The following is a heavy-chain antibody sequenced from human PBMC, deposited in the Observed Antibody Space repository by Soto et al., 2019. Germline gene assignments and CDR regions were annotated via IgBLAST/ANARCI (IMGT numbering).Heavy chain of an antibody. J-gene: IGHJ6*03. V-gene: IGHV3-23*01. CDR2: ISGSGGST. CDR1: GFTFSSYA. CDR3: AQGGHYYYYMDV. D-gene: IGHD3-16*01. Sequence: GGSLRLSCAASGFTFSSYAMSWVRQAPGKGLEWVSAISGSGGSTYYADSVKGRFTISRDNSKNTLYLQMNSLRAEDTAVYYCAQGGHYYYYMDVWGKGTTVTVSS.